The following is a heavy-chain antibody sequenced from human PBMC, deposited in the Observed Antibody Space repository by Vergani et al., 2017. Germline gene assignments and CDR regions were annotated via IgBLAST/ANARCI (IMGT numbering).Heavy chain of an antibody. J-gene: IGHJ4*02. D-gene: IGHD1-26*01. Sequence: QLQLQESGPGLVKPSETLSLTCTVSGGSISSSSYYWGWIRQPPGKGLEWIGSLYYSGSTYYNPSLKSRVTLSVDTSTNQFSLKLSSVTGADTAVYYCARNRDSGSYDGYWGQGTLVTVSS. CDR2: LYYSGST. CDR1: GGSISSSSYY. V-gene: IGHV4-39*07. CDR3: ARNRDSGSYDGY.